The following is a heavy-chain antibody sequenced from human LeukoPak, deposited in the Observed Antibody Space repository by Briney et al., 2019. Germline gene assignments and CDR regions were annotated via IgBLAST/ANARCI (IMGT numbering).Heavy chain of an antibody. Sequence: SETLSLTCTVSGGSISSYYWSWIRQPPGKGPEWIGYIYYSGSTNYNPSLKSRVTISVDTSKNQFSLKLSSVTAADTAVYYCAMGYSYGYSDYWGQGTLVTVSS. J-gene: IGHJ4*02. CDR3: AMGYSYGYSDY. CDR1: GGSISSYY. CDR2: IYYSGST. D-gene: IGHD5-18*01. V-gene: IGHV4-59*01.